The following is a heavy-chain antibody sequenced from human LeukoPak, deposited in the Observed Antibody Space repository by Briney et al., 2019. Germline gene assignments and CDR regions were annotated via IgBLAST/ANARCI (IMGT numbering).Heavy chain of an antibody. CDR2: IYRSDST. J-gene: IGHJ4*02. Sequence: GGSLRLSCAASGFTVSSNYMSRVRQAPGRGLEWVSVIYRSDSTYYADSVKGRFTISRDSSKNTVFLQMNSLRAEDTAVYYCAREGTDGELFEGGQGTLVTVSS. D-gene: IGHD3-10*01. CDR1: GFTVSSNY. V-gene: IGHV3-66*01. CDR3: AREGTDGELFE.